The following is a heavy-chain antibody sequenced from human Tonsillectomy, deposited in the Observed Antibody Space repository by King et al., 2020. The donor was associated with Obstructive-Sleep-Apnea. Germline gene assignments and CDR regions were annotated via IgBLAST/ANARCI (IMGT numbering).Heavy chain of an antibody. CDR2: ISYDGINK. CDR1: GFIFSSYG. J-gene: IGHJ6*02. V-gene: IGHV3-30*18. Sequence: VQLVESGGGVVQPGRSLRLSCAAAGFIFSSYGMHWVRQAPGKGLEWVAVISYDGINKDYADSVKGRFTISRDNSKNTLYLQMNSLRAEDTAVYYCAKMGYYSSGRVNAKTDYYFSDMDVWGQGTTVPVPS. D-gene: IGHD3-10*01. CDR3: AKMGYYSSGRVNAKTDYYFSDMDV.